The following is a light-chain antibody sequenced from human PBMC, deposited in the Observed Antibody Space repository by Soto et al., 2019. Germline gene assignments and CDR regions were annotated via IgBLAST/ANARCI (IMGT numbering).Light chain of an antibody. Sequence: VLPQSPGTLSLSPGERGTLSCRSSPTVSGNYLAWYQHRPGQAPRLLIYGASTTASGIPDRFSVSGSGTDFTLTIRRLEPEDVAVYYCQQYAISPYSFGQGARLDIK. CDR3: QQYAISPYS. V-gene: IGKV3-20*01. J-gene: IGKJ2*01. CDR1: PTVSGNY. CDR2: GAS.